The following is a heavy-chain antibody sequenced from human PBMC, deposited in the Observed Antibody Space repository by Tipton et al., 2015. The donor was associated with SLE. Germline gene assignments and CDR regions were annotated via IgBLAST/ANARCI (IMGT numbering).Heavy chain of an antibody. V-gene: IGHV3-74*01. J-gene: IGHJ4*02. CDR2: MNSDGSST. Sequence: LSLTCAASGFTFSSYWMHWVRQAPGKGLVWVSRMNSDGSSTSYADSVKGRFTISRDNAKNTLYLQMNSLRAEDTAVYYCAKETPWVGVFDYWGQGTLVTVSS. CDR3: AKETPWVGVFDY. D-gene: IGHD1-26*01. CDR1: GFTFSSYW.